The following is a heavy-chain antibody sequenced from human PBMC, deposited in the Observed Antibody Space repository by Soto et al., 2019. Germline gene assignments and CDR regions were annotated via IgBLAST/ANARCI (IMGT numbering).Heavy chain of an antibody. J-gene: IGHJ6*02. CDR1: GYTFTGYY. CDR2: INPKSGGT. D-gene: IGHD1-26*01. V-gene: IGHV1-2*04. Sequence: ASVKVSCKASGYTFTGYYMHWVRQAPGQGLEWMGWINPKSGGTNYAQNFQGWVTMNADESISTAYMELSRLRSEDTAVYYCASRRFIVGQHAYYYYVMDFWGQGTTVTVSS. CDR3: ASRRFIVGQHAYYYYVMDF.